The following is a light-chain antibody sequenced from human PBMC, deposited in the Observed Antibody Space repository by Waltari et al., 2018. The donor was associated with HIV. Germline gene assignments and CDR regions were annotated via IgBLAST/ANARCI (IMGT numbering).Light chain of an antibody. CDR3: CSYVSEIVPCV. CDR2: DVS. J-gene: IGLJ3*02. Sequence: QTALTQPAPVSGSPGQSNTISCNGTSSDVGAYNLVSWYQQHPGKAPRLIIYDVSERPAGVSNRFTGSKSGNTASLTISGLQAEDEADYYCCSYVSEIVPCVFGGGTKLTVL. CDR1: SSDVGAYNL. V-gene: IGLV2-23*02.